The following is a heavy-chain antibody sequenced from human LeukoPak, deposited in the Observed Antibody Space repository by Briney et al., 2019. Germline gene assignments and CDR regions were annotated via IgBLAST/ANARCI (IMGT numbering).Heavy chain of an antibody. CDR2: ISGSGGST. Sequence: PGGSLRLSCAASGFTFSSYAMSWVRQAPGKGLEWVSAISGSGGSTYYADSVKGRFTISRDNSKNTLYLQMNSLRAEDTAVHYCAKAFASPTTVTPGYFQHWGQGTLVTVSS. CDR1: GFTFSSYA. CDR3: AKAFASPTTVTPGYFQH. V-gene: IGHV3-23*01. J-gene: IGHJ1*01. D-gene: IGHD4-17*01.